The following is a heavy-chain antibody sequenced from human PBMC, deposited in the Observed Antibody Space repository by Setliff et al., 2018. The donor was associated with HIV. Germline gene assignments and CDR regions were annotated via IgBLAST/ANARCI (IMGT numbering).Heavy chain of an antibody. D-gene: IGHD4-4*01. Sequence: GGSLRLSCAASGFTFSNYEMNWVRQAPGKGLEWVAFIRYTGSNKYYVDSVKGRFTISRDNSKNTVYLQMSSLRTEDTAVYYCVKDQEYSYDYWGQGTLVTVSS. CDR1: GFTFSNYE. CDR3: VKDQEYSYDY. V-gene: IGHV3-30*02. CDR2: IRYTGSNK. J-gene: IGHJ4*02.